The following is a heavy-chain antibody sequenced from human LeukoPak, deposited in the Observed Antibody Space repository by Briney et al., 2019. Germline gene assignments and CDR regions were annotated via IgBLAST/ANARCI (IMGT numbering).Heavy chain of an antibody. CDR2: INWNGGST. Sequence: GGSLRLSCAASGFTFDDYGMSWVRQAPGKGLEWVSGINWNGGSTGYADSVKGRFTISRDNAKNSLYLQINSLRAEDTALYYCATTVGYCSSTSCYDPFDIWGQGTMVTVSS. V-gene: IGHV3-20*04. CDR3: ATTVGYCSSTSCYDPFDI. D-gene: IGHD2-2*01. CDR1: GFTFDDYG. J-gene: IGHJ3*02.